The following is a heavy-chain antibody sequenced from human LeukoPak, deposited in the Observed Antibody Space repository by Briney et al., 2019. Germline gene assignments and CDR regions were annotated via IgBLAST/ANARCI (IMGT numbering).Heavy chain of an antibody. CDR3: ARDKVVGPSNFDY. J-gene: IGHJ4*02. V-gene: IGHV3-7*01. CDR1: GFTFSSYW. D-gene: IGHD1-26*01. Sequence: GGSLRLSCAASGFTFSSYWMSWIRQAPGKGLEWVANIKQDGSEKYYVDSVKGRFTISRDNAKNSLYLQMNSLRAEDTAVYYCARDKVVGPSNFDYWGQGTLVTVSS. CDR2: IKQDGSEK.